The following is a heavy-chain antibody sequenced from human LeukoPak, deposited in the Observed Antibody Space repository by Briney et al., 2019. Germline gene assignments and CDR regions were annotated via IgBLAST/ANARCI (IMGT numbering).Heavy chain of an antibody. J-gene: IGHJ4*02. Sequence: GEPLKISCKGSGYSFTSYWIGWVRQMPGKGLGWMGIIYPGDSDTRYSPSFQGQVTISADKTISTAYLQWSSLKASDTAMYYCARRRYYDSSGENYFDYWGQGTLVTVSS. V-gene: IGHV5-51*01. CDR2: IYPGDSDT. D-gene: IGHD3-22*01. CDR1: GYSFTSYW. CDR3: ARRRYYDSSGENYFDY.